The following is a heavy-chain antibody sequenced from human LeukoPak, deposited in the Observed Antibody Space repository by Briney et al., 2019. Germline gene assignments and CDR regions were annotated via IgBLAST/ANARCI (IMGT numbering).Heavy chain of an antibody. CDR1: GFTFSSYS. CDR3: ARDLKTGYYFDY. V-gene: IGHV3-21*01. CDR2: ISSSSSYI. D-gene: IGHD1-14*01. Sequence: GGPLRLSCAPSGFTFSSYSMNWVRQAPGKGLEWVSSISSSSSYIYYADSVKGRFTISRDNAKNSLYLQMNSLRAEDTAVYYCARDLKTGYYFDYWGQGTLVTVSS. J-gene: IGHJ4*02.